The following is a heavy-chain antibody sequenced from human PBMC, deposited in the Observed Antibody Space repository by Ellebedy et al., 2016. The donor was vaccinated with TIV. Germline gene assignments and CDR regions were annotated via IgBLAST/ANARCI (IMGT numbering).Heavy chain of an antibody. D-gene: IGHD6-19*01. V-gene: IGHV3-23*01. CDR3: ARRAVTGKSSDY. J-gene: IGHJ4*02. Sequence: GESLKISCAASGFPFSNYAMAWVRQAPGKGLEWVSAISGNGGHTHYADSVKGRFTISRDNSKNTLFLQMNSLRVEDTAGYYCARRAVTGKSSDYWGQGTLVTVSS. CDR2: ISGNGGHT. CDR1: GFPFSNYA.